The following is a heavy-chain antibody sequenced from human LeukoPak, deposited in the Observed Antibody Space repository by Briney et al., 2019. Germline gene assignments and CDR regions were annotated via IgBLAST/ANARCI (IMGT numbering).Heavy chain of an antibody. V-gene: IGHV1-69*05. Sequence: SVKVSCKASGYTFTSYAISWVRQAPGQGLEWMGGIIPIFGTANYAQKFQGRVTITTDESTSTAYMELSSLRSEDTAVYYCAATRGRYDSSGYLTDAFDIWGQGTMVTVSS. D-gene: IGHD3-22*01. J-gene: IGHJ3*02. CDR3: AATRGRYDSSGYLTDAFDI. CDR2: IIPIFGTA. CDR1: GYTFTSYA.